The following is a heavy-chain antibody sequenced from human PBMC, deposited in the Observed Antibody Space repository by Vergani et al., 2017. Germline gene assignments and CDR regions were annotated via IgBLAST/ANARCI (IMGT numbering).Heavy chain of an antibody. CDR3: ASDTPSGQRADR. CDR1: FDSIRNLY. J-gene: IGHJ5*02. V-gene: IGHV4-59*11. CDR2: IHYSENT. D-gene: IGHD2-15*01. Sequence: QVQLQESGPGLVKSSETLSLTCSVSFDSIRNLYCNWIRQPQGKGLEWIGSIHYSENTNYNPSLKTRVTISVDTSKNQFSLTLTSVTAADTAVYYCASDTPSGQRADRWGQGILVTVTS.